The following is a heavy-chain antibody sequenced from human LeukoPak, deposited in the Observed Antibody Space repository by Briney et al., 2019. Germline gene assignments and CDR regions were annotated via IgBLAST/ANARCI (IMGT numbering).Heavy chain of an antibody. D-gene: IGHD3-10*01. J-gene: IGHJ1*01. V-gene: IGHV1-3*04. CDR3: ARVPLNDASRHYYPH. Sequence: ASVKVSCTTSGYTFTNYGMHWVRQAPRQSPEWMGWINTGNGNTKSSQKFQDRVTLTRDTSASTAYMELNSLSSGDTAVYYCARVPLNDASRHYYPHWGQGTLVSVSS. CDR2: INTGNGNT. CDR1: GYTFTNYG.